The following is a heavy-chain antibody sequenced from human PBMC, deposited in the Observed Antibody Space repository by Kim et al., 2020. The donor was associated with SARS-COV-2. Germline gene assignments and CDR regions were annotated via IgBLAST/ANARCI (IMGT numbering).Heavy chain of an antibody. V-gene: IGHV3-43*01. CDR3: AKDIITFRAAAGREGAFDY. D-gene: IGHD6-13*01. CDR1: GFTFDDYT. J-gene: IGHJ4*02. CDR2: ISWDGGST. Sequence: GGSLRLSCAASGFTFDDYTMHWVRQAPGKGLEWVSLISWDGGSTYYADSVKGRFTISRDNSKNSLYLQMNSLRTEDTALYYCAKDIITFRAAAGREGAFDYWGQGTLVTVSS.